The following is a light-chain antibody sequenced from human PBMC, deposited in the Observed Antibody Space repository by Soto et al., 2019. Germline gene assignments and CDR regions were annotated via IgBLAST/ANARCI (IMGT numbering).Light chain of an antibody. CDR2: SAS. CDR1: RNISSD. CDR3: QQYNSYPWT. Sequence: IQMTQSPSSLSASVGDRVTLRCRASRNISSDLNWYQQKPGKAPKLLIYSASSLHSGVPSRFSGSGSGTEFTLTIDSVQPDDFAMYYCQQYNSYPWTFGQGTKVDIK. J-gene: IGKJ1*01. V-gene: IGKV1-5*01.